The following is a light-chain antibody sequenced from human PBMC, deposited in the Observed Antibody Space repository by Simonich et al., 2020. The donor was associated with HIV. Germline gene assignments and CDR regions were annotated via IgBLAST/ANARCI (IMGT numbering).Light chain of an antibody. CDR1: SSDVGGYNY. CDR3: SSYAGSNNWV. CDR2: EVS. J-gene: IGLJ3*02. V-gene: IGLV2-8*01. Sequence: QSALTQPPSASGSPGQSVTISCTGTSSDVGGYNYGSWYQQYPGKAPTLMIYEVSMRPSGVPDRFSGSKSGTTASLTVSGLQSEDEADYYCSSYAGSNNWVFGGGTKLTVL.